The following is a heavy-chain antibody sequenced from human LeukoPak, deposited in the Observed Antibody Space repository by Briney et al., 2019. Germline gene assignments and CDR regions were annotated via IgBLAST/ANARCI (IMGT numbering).Heavy chain of an antibody. CDR1: GYTFTSYY. CDR3: ARDVGYTSGWYVRGTSGPPPPNY. Sequence: ASVKVSCKASGYTFTSYYMHWVRQAPGQGLEWMGIINPSGGSTSYAQKFQGRVTMTRDTSTSTVYMELSSLRSEDTAVYYCARDVGYTSGWYVRGTSGPPPPNYWGQGPLVTVSS. D-gene: IGHD6-19*01. V-gene: IGHV1-46*01. CDR2: INPSGGST. J-gene: IGHJ4*02.